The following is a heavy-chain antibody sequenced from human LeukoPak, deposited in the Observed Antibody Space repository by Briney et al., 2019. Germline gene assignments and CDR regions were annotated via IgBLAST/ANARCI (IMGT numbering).Heavy chain of an antibody. D-gene: IGHD5-18*01. CDR3: ATTQWIQLWSRAFDI. Sequence: ASVKVSCKASGYTFTGYYMHWVRQAPGQGLEWMGWINPNSGGTNYAQKFQGRVTMNRDTSISTAYMELSRLRSDDTAVYYCATTQWIQLWSRAFDIWGQGTMVTVSS. J-gene: IGHJ3*02. CDR1: GYTFTGYY. V-gene: IGHV1-2*02. CDR2: INPNSGGT.